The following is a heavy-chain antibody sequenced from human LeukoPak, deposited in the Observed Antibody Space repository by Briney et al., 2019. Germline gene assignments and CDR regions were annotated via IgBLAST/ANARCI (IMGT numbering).Heavy chain of an antibody. CDR3: ARSRRIVGADADAFDL. D-gene: IGHD1-26*01. J-gene: IGHJ3*01. V-gene: IGHV4-59*08. CDR2: IYNGVST. CDR1: GASVNEYY. Sequence: SETLSLTCIASGASVNEYYWSWIRQPPGKALEWIGHIYNGVSTIYNPSLTSRVTISVDTSKNQFSLRLNSVTAADTAVYFCARSRRIVGADADAFDLWGQGTMVTVSS.